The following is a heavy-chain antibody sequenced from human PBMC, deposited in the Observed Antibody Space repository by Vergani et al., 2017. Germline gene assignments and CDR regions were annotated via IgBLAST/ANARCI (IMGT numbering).Heavy chain of an antibody. V-gene: IGHV4-61*02. CDR3: ARDSWTSELRGVYWFDT. D-gene: IGHD3-10*01. CDR2: IHSSGTT. J-gene: IGHJ5*01. CDR1: GGSITSGSSY. Sequence: QVQLHESGPGLVKPSQTLSLTCTVPGGSITSGSSYWSWIRQPAGKGLEWIGRIHSSGTTNYNPSLKSRVTLSVDTSKNQLSLRMTSVTAADTAVYYCARDSWTSELRGVYWFDTWGQGTLVSVSS.